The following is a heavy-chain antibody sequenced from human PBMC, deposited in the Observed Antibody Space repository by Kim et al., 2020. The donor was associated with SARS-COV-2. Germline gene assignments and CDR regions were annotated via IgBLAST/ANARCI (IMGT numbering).Heavy chain of an antibody. D-gene: IGHD3-3*01. J-gene: IGHJ4*02. Sequence: DTGKSRCNISEDNSKSALYLQLTSLRAEDTAVYYCAKEPYYDFWSGYYFDYWGQGTLVTVSS. CDR3: AKEPYYDFWSGYYFDY. V-gene: IGHV3-23*01.